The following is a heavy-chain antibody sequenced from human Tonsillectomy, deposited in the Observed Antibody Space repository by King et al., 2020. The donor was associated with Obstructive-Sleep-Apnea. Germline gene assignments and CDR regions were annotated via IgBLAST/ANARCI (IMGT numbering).Heavy chain of an antibody. Sequence: VQLVESGGGLVQPGGSLRLSCAASRFTFSTYWMSWVRQAPGKGLEWVANIKEDGSEKYYVDSVKGRFTISRDNAKNSLYLQMNSLRADDTAVYYCAGDXXAXXXXWFDPXGXGTLVTVSS. CDR2: IKEDGSEK. CDR1: RFTFSTYW. V-gene: IGHV3-7*01. CDR3: AGDXXAXXXXWFDP. J-gene: IGHJ5*02.